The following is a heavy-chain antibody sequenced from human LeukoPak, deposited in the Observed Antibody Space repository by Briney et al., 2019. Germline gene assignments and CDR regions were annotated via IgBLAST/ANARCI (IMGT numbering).Heavy chain of an antibody. CDR1: GGSFSGYY. Sequence: SETLSLTCAVYGGSFSGYYWSWIRQPPGKGLEWIGEINHSGSTNYNPSLKSRVTISVDKSKNQFSLKLSSVTAADTAVYYCAREYCGGDCYYWYFDLWGRGTLVTVSS. D-gene: IGHD2-21*02. J-gene: IGHJ2*01. CDR2: INHSGST. V-gene: IGHV4-34*01. CDR3: AREYCGGDCYYWYFDL.